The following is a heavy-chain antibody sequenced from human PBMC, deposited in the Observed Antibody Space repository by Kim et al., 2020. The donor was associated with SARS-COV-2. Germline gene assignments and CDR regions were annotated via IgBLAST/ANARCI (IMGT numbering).Heavy chain of an antibody. D-gene: IGHD2-21*01. CDR2: IIPIFGTA. CDR1: GGTFSSYA. CDR3: ARSGDVEMATIVGVLADY. Sequence: SVKVSCKASGGTFSSYAISWVRQAPGQGLEWMGGIIPIFGTANYAQKFQGRVTITADESTSTAYMELSSLRSEDTAVYYCARSGDVEMATIVGVLADYWGQGTLVTVSS. V-gene: IGHV1-69*13. J-gene: IGHJ4*02.